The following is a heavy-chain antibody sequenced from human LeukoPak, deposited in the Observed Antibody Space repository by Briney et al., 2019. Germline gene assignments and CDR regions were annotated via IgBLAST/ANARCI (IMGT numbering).Heavy chain of an antibody. CDR1: GGSISSYY. Sequence: SETLSLTCSVSGGSISSYYWSWIRQPPGKGLEWIGYIYYSGSTNYNPSLKSRVTISVDKSKNQFSLKLSSVTAADTAVYYCAREPKRITVTNWFDPWGQGTLVTVSS. CDR3: AREPKRITVTNWFDP. V-gene: IGHV4-59*12. D-gene: IGHD4-17*01. J-gene: IGHJ5*02. CDR2: IYYSGST.